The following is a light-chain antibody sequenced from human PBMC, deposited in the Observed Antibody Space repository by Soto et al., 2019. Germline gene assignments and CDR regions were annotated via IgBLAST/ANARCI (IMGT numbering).Light chain of an antibody. V-gene: IGLV1-40*01. CDR2: RNN. CDR1: SSNIGAGFD. CDR3: QSYDSRLSGSV. Sequence: QSVLTQPPSVSGAPGQRVTISCTGSSSNIGAGFDVHWYQQLPGTTPKLLIFRNNNRPSGVPNRFSGSKSGTSASLAITGLRADDEADYYCQSYDSRLSGSVFGTGTKLTVL. J-gene: IGLJ1*01.